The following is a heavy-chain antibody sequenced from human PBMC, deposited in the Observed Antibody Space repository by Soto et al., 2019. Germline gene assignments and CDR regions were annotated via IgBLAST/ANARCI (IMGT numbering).Heavy chain of an antibody. V-gene: IGHV1-18*01. CDR3: AGWSSSSFFCYFDL. D-gene: IGHD6-6*01. CDR1: GYTFTSYG. J-gene: IGHJ2*01. Sequence: GASVKVSCKASGYTFTSYGVSWVRQAPGQGLEWMGWISAYNGNTNYAQKLQGRVTMTTDTSTSTAYMELRSLRSDDTAVYYFAGWSSSSFFCYFDLWGRGTLVTVSS. CDR2: ISAYNGNT.